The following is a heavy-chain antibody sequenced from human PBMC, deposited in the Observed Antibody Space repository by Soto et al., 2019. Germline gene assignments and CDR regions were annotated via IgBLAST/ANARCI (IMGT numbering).Heavy chain of an antibody. CDR1: GGSLSNIT. CDR3: ARLPFDS. J-gene: IGHJ4*02. CDR2: VNPLLGTA. V-gene: IGHV1-69*08. Sequence: QVQLVQSGAEVKKPGSSVRVSCKISGGSLSNITVSWVRQAPGLGLEWMGRVNPLLGTANYAQKFQGRVTLSADRSTNTAYRDMTSLTSDDTAMYYCARLPFDSWGQGTLVTVSS.